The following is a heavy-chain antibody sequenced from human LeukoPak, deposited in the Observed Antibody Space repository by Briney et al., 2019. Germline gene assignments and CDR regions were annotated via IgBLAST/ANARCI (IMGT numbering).Heavy chain of an antibody. J-gene: IGHJ6*03. D-gene: IGHD2-2*01. Sequence: GASVKVSCKASGYTFTGYYMHWVRQAPGQGLEWMGWINPNSGGTNYAQKFQGRVTMTRDTSISTAYMELSRLRSDDTAVYYCTRPLVVVPAVGVTDYYMDVWGKGATVTVSS. CDR1: GYTFTGYY. V-gene: IGHV1-2*02. CDR3: TRPLVVVPAVGVTDYYMDV. CDR2: INPNSGGT.